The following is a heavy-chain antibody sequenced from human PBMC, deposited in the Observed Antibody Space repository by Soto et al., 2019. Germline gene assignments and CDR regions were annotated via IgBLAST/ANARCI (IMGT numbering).Heavy chain of an antibody. CDR2: VSDSGRT. V-gene: IGHV4-59*01. J-gene: IGHJ6*02. Sequence: TLSLTCTVSGGSIDYYHWTWIRQPPGKGLEWIGYVSDSGRTSYNPSLQSRVRISVDSSRNQFSLRLTSVTAADTAVYYCARDSTRWFPYYGVDVWGPGTSVTVSS. D-gene: IGHD6-13*01. CDR1: GGSIDYYH. CDR3: ARDSTRWFPYYGVDV.